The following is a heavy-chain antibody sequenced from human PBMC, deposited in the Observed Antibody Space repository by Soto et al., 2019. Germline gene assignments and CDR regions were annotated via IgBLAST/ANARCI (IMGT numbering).Heavy chain of an antibody. CDR1: GFTFSSYG. V-gene: IGHV3-30*18. CDR2: ISYDGSNK. Sequence: GGSLRLSCVASGFTFSSYGMHWVRQAPGKGLEWVAVISYDGSNKYYADSVKGRFTISRDNSKNTLYVQMNSLRAADTAVYYCAKDSRYNSGWAPYYYYGMDVWGQGTTVTVSS. J-gene: IGHJ6*02. D-gene: IGHD6-19*01. CDR3: AKDSRYNSGWAPYYYYGMDV.